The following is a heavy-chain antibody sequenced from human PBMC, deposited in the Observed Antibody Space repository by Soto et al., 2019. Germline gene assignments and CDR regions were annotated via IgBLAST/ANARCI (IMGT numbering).Heavy chain of an antibody. CDR1: GYTFTSYG. D-gene: IGHD5-12*01. CDR2: ISAYNGNT. V-gene: IGHV1-18*01. CDR3: ARYTVAPSYYYYGMDV. J-gene: IGHJ6*02. Sequence: QVQLVQSGAEVKKPGASVKVSCKASGYTFTSYGISWVRQAPGQGLEWMGWISAYNGNTNYAQKLQGRVTMTTDTATSTAYMELRSLRSDDTAVYYCARYTVAPSYYYYGMDVWGQGTTVTVSS.